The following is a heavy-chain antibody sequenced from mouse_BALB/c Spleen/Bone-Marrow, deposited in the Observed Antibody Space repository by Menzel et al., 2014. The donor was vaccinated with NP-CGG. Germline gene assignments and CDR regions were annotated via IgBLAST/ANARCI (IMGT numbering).Heavy chain of an antibody. CDR2: ILXGSGST. D-gene: IGHD2-10*01. Sequence: QQXGAELMKPGASMKISCKATGYISSSYWIEWVKQRPGHGLEWIXEILXGSGSTNYNERFKGKATFTADTSSNTAYMQLSSLTSEDSAVXXCAXXYYVNYDAMDYWGQGTSVXXSS. J-gene: IGHJ4*01. CDR3: AXXYYVNYDAMDY. CDR1: GYISSSYW. V-gene: IGHV1-9*01.